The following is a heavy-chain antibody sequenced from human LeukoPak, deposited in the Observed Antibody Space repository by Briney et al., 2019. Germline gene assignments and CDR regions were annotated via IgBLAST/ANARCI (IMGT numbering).Heavy chain of an antibody. D-gene: IGHD6-13*01. CDR1: GFTFSTYA. CDR3: AKDAAGPEY. J-gene: IGHJ4*02. CDR2: ISGSGGST. V-gene: IGHV3-23*01. Sequence: GWSLRLSCAASGFTFSTYAMSWVRQAAGRGLEWVSAISGSGGSTYYADSVKGRFTISRDNSKNTLYLQMNSLRAEDTAVYYCAKDAAGPEYWGQGTLVTVSS.